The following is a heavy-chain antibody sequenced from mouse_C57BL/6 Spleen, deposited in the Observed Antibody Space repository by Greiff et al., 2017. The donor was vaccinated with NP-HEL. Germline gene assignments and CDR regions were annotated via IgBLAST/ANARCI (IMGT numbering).Heavy chain of an antibody. CDR2: IDSNGGST. CDR3: ARSAI. Sequence: EVQRVESGGGIVQPGGSLKRSCAASRFNISSYGMSSVRQTPDKRLELVATIDSNGGSTDYPDSVKRRFTIPGDNAKNALYLLMRSLKSEDTAMYYCARSAIWGQGPALTVSS. J-gene: IGHJ2*01. V-gene: IGHV5-6-3*01. D-gene: IGHD2-12*01. CDR1: RFNISSYG.